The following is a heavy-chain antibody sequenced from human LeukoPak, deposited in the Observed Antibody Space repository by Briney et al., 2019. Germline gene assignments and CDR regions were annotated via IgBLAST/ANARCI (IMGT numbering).Heavy chain of an antibody. Sequence: GGSLRLSCAASGLTFSSYAMSWVRRAPGKGVAWVSAISGSGGSTYYADAVKDRFTISRDNSKNTLYLQMNSLRAEDTAVYYCANLNSSSRLYFDYWGQGTLVTVSS. CDR2: ISGSGGST. D-gene: IGHD6-6*01. CDR3: ANLNSSSRLYFDY. V-gene: IGHV3-23*01. J-gene: IGHJ4*02. CDR1: GLTFSSYA.